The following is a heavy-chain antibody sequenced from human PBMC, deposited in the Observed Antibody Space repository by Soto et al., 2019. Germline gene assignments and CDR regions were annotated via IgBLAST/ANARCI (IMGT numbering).Heavy chain of an antibody. J-gene: IGHJ4*02. CDR1: GFTFSSYG. V-gene: IGHV3-33*01. Sequence: GGSLRLSCAASGFTFSSYGMHWVRQAPGKGLEWVAVIWYDGSNKYYADSVKGRFTISRDNSKNTLYLQMNSLRAEDTAVYYCARVHSSGWYYFDYWGQRTLVTVSS. CDR3: ARVHSSGWYYFDY. CDR2: IWYDGSNK. D-gene: IGHD6-19*01.